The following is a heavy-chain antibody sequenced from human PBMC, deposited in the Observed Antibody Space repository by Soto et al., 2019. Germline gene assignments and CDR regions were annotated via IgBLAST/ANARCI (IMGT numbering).Heavy chain of an antibody. Sequence: GESLKISCKSSGYSLATYWITWVRQMPGKGLEWMGRIDPSDSYINYSPSFQGRVTISADKSLNTAYLQWSSLEASDTAMYYCARLGDCSGGSCFSRYYYHGMDVWGQGTTVTVS. CDR3: ARLGDCSGGSCFSRYYYHGMDV. CDR1: GYSLATYW. J-gene: IGHJ6*02. CDR2: IDPSDSYI. D-gene: IGHD2-15*01. V-gene: IGHV5-10-1*01.